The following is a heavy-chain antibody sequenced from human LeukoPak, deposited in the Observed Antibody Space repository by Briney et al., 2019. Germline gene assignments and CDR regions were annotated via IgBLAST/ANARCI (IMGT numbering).Heavy chain of an antibody. CDR1: GFTFSSYA. D-gene: IGHD5-18*01. Sequence: PGGSLRLSCAASGFTFSSYAMSWVRQAPGKGLEWVSAISGSGGSTYYADSAKGRFTISRDNSKNTLYLQMNSLRAEDTAVYYCAKDGTAMVTLPFGYWGQGTLVTVSS. J-gene: IGHJ4*02. CDR2: ISGSGGST. V-gene: IGHV3-23*01. CDR3: AKDGTAMVTLPFGY.